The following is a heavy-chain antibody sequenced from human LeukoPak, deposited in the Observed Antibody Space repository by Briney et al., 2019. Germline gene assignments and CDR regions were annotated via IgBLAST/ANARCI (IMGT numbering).Heavy chain of an antibody. CDR1: GYTFTGYY. Sequence: ASVKVSCKASGYTFTGYYMHWVRQAPGQGLEWMGWINPNSGGTNYAQKFQGRVTMTRDTSISTAYMELSRLRSDDTAVYYCARGEGGATAEMDYWGQGTLVTVSS. D-gene: IGHD1-26*01. J-gene: IGHJ4*02. CDR3: ARGEGGATAEMDY. CDR2: INPNSGGT. V-gene: IGHV1-2*02.